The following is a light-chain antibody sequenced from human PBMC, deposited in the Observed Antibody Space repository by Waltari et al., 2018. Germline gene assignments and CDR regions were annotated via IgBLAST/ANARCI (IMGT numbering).Light chain of an antibody. J-gene: IGKJ4*01. Sequence: EIVLTQSPATLSLSPGERATLSCRASQSVSSYLAWYQQKPGQAHRLLIYDASNRATGIPARFSGSGSGTDFTLTISSLEPEEFAVYYCQQRSNWPPSLTFGGGTKVEIK. CDR3: QQRSNWPPSLT. CDR1: QSVSSY. CDR2: DAS. V-gene: IGKV3-11*01.